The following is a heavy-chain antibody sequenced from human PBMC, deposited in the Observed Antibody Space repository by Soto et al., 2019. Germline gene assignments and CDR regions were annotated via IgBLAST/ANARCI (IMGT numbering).Heavy chain of an antibody. D-gene: IGHD2-15*01. CDR2: IWYDGSNK. J-gene: IGHJ4*02. Sequence: GGSLRLSCAASGFTFSSYGMHWVRQAPGKGLEWVAVIWYDGSNKYYADSVKGRFTISRDNSKNTLYLQMNSLRAEDTAVYYCARGCSGGNCYVTYWGQGTLVTVSS. CDR1: GFTFSSYG. V-gene: IGHV3-33*01. CDR3: ARGCSGGNCYVTY.